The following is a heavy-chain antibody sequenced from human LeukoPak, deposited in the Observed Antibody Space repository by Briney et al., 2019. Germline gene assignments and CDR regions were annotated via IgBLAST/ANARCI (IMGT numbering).Heavy chain of an antibody. J-gene: IGHJ4*02. D-gene: IGHD3-10*01. CDR2: IKNKADGGAT. V-gene: IGHV3-15*01. CDR3: TAYYYGSGSNYNDY. CDR1: GFTFSNAW. Sequence: GGSLRLSCAASGFTFSNAWMSWVRQAPGKGLEWVGRIKNKADGGATDYAAPVKGRFTISRDDSKNTLYLQMNSLKTEDTALYYCTAYYYGSGSNYNDYWGQGALVTVSS.